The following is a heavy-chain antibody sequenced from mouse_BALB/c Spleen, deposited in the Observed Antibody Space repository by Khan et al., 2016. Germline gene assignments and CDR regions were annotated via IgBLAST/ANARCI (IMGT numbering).Heavy chain of an antibody. CDR3: ARHYYGSSYYFDY. Sequence: VQLQQSGAELVKPGASVKLSCTASGFNIKDTYMHWVKQRPEQGLEWIGRIDPANGNTKYDPTFQGKATITADTSSNTAYLQLSSLTSEDTAVYYCARHYYGSSYYFDYWGQGTTLTVSS. V-gene: IGHV14-3*02. J-gene: IGHJ2*01. CDR1: GFNIKDTY. D-gene: IGHD1-1*01. CDR2: IDPANGNT.